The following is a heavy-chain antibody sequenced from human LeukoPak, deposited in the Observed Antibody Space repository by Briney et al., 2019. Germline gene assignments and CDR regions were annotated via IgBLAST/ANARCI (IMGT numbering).Heavy chain of an antibody. CDR3: ASEHGGIAVATIDY. V-gene: IGHV4-39*01. D-gene: IGHD6-19*01. CDR2: IYYSGST. CDR1: GGSISSSSYY. J-gene: IGHJ4*02. Sequence: SETLSLTCTVSGGSISSSSYYWGWIRQPPGKGLEWIGSIYYSGSTYYNPSLKSRVTISVDTSKNQFSLKLSSVTAADTAVYYCASEHGGIAVATIDYWGQGTLVTVSS.